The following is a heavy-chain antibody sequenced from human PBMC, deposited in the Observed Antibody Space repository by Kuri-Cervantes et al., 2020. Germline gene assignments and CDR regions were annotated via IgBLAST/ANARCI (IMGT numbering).Heavy chain of an antibody. D-gene: IGHD2-15*01. CDR1: GYTFTSYY. V-gene: IGHV1-46*01. CDR2: INPSGGST. J-gene: IGHJ4*02. CDR3: ARELGLEYCSGGSCYGGHYFDY. Sequence: ASVKVSCKASGYTFTSYYMHWVRQAPGQGLEWTGIINPSGGSTSYAQKFQGRVTMTRDTSTSTVYMELSSLRSEDTAVYYCARELGLEYCSGGSCYGGHYFDYWGQGTLVTVSS.